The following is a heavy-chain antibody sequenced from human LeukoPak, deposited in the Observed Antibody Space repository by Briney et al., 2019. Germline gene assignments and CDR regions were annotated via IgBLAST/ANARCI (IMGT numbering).Heavy chain of an antibody. Sequence: ASVKVSCKASGYTFTSYGISWVRQAPGQGLEWMGWINPNSGGTNYAQKFQGRVTMTRDTSISTAYMELSRLRSDDTAVYYCARVLSMVRGVPFDYWGQGTLVTVSS. J-gene: IGHJ4*02. CDR1: GYTFTSYG. CDR3: ARVLSMVRGVPFDY. V-gene: IGHV1-2*02. D-gene: IGHD3-10*01. CDR2: INPNSGGT.